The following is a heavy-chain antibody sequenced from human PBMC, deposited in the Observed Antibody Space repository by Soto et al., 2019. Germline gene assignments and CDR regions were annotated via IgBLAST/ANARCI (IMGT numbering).Heavy chain of an antibody. V-gene: IGHV3-74*01. CDR1: GFTFSSYW. CDR3: AREYSSSRYFDY. Sequence: GGSLRLSCAASGFTFSSYWMHWVRQAPGKGLVWVSRINSDGSSTSYADSVKGRFTISRDNAKNTLYLQMNSLRAEDTAVYYCAREYSSSRYFDYWGQGTLVTSPQ. J-gene: IGHJ4*02. CDR2: INSDGSST. D-gene: IGHD6-13*01.